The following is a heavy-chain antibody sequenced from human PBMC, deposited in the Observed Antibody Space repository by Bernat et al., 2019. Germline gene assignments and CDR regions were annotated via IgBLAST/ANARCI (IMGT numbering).Heavy chain of an antibody. J-gene: IGHJ5*02. Sequence: QVQLQQSGPGLVKPSQTLSLTCAISGDSVSSNSAAWNCIRQSPSRVLEWLGRTYYRSKWCNDYAVSGKSRININPDTSKNHFSLQLNSLTPEDTAVYYCARADTAMVTGWFDPWGQGTLVTVSS. CDR2: TYYRSKWCN. D-gene: IGHD5-18*01. CDR3: ARADTAMVTGWFDP. V-gene: IGHV6-1*01. CDR1: GDSVSSNSAA.